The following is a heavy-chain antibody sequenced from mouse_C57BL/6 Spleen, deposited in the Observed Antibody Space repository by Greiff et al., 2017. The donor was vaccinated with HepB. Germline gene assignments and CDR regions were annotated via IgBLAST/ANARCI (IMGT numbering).Heavy chain of an antibody. CDR2: IHPNSGST. J-gene: IGHJ4*01. CDR3: AREDFTTVVATRGYAMDY. V-gene: IGHV1-64*01. Sequence: QVQLKQPGAELVKPGASVKLSCKASGYTFTSYWMHWVKQRPGQGLEWIGMIHPNSGSTNYNEKFKSKATLTVDKSSSTAYMQLSSLTSEDSAVYYCAREDFTTVVATRGYAMDYWGQGTSVTVSS. CDR1: GYTFTSYW. D-gene: IGHD1-1*01.